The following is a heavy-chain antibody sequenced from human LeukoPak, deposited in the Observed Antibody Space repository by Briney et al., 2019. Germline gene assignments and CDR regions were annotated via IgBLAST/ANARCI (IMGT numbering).Heavy chain of an antibody. CDR2: IIPIFGTA. CDR1: GGTFISYA. CDR3: ARDGGDYPRAFDI. J-gene: IGHJ3*02. Sequence: SVKVSCKASGGTFISYAISWVRQAPGQGLEWMGGIIPIFGTANYAQKFQGRVTITADESTSTAYMELSSLRSEDTAVYYCARDGGDYPRAFDIWGQGTMVTVSS. V-gene: IGHV1-69*13. D-gene: IGHD4-17*01.